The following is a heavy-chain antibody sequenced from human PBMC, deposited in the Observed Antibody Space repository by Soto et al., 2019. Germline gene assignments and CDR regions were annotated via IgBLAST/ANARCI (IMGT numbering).Heavy chain of an antibody. D-gene: IGHD2-2*01. CDR3: ARVPDR. V-gene: IGHV4-30-2*01. J-gene: IGHJ5*02. CDR2: IYHSGST. CDR1: GGSISSGGYS. Sequence: PSDTLSLNCAVSGGSISSGGYSWSWIRQPPGKGLEWIGYIYHSGSTYYNPSLKSRVTISVDRSKNQFSLKLSSVTAADTAVYYCARVPDRLGQGTLVTVSS.